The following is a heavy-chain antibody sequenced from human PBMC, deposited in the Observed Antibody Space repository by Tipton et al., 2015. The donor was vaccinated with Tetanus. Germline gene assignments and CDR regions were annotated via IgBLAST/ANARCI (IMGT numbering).Heavy chain of an antibody. CDR2: IYTSGST. V-gene: IGHV4-4*07. CDR1: GGSISSYY. D-gene: IGHD2-15*01. J-gene: IGHJ2*01. Sequence: TLSLTCTVSGGSISSYYWSWIRQPAGKGLEWIGRIYTSGSTNYNPSLKSRVTMSVDTSKNQFSLKLSSVTAADTAVYYCAREGGVVAAPYWYFDLWGRGPLVTVSS. CDR3: AREGGVVAAPYWYFDL.